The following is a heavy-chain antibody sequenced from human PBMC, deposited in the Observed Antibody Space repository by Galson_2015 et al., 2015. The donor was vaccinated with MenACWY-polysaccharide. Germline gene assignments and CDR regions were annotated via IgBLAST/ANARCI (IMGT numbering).Heavy chain of an antibody. CDR1: DCSVSSGYF. CDR2: IFHSGTT. J-gene: IGHJ4*02. Sequence: GTLSLACAVSDCSVSSGYFWGWLRQPPGQGQEWIASIFHSGTTYYNPSLMSRVTVSVDTSKSKFSLKLSSVTAADTAVYYCARVEKYSGSFYILYLGQGTLVTVSS. V-gene: IGHV4-38-2*01. D-gene: IGHD1-26*01. CDR3: ARVEKYSGSFYILY.